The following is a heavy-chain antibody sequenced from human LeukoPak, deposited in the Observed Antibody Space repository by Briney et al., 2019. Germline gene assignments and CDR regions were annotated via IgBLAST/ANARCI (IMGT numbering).Heavy chain of an antibody. Sequence: GGSLRLSCAASGFTFDDYAMHWVRQAPGKGLEWVSGISWNSGSIGYADSVKGRFTISRDNAKNSLYLQMNSLRAEDTALYYCAKDTGFLTTARSFDIWGQGTMVTVSS. CDR3: AKDTGFLTTARSFDI. J-gene: IGHJ3*02. V-gene: IGHV3-9*01. CDR2: ISWNSGSI. CDR1: GFTFDDYA. D-gene: IGHD4-17*01.